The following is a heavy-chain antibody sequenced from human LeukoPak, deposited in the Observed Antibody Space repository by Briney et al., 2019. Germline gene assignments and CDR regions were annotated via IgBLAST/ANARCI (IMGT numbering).Heavy chain of an antibody. CDR3: AREKPPVAGNAWGYYYYYGMDV. CDR1: GGSISSYY. Sequence: SETLSLTCTVSGGSISSYYWSWVRQSPGEGLEWIGYIYYTGRTNYSPSLKSRVTVSLDTSKNQFSLKLTSVTAADTAVYYCAREKPPVAGNAWGYYYYYGMDVWGQGTTVTVSS. D-gene: IGHD6-19*01. J-gene: IGHJ6*02. V-gene: IGHV4-59*12. CDR2: IYYTGRT.